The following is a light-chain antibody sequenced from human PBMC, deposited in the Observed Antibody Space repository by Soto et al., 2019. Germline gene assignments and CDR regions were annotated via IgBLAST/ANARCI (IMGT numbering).Light chain of an antibody. Sequence: GERATLSCSASQSVSSSYLAWYQQTPCQAPRPLIYGASSRAIGIPDRFSGSGSGTDFTLTISRLEPEDFAVYYCQQYGSSPRTFGQGTKVDIK. CDR1: QSVSSSY. V-gene: IGKV3-20*01. CDR3: QQYGSSPRT. J-gene: IGKJ1*01. CDR2: GAS.